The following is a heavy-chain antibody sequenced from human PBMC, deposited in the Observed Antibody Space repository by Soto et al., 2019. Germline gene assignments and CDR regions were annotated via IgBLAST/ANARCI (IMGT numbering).Heavy chain of an antibody. Sequence: PWDTLSLTFAVYGGSFSGYYCIWIRPPPVKGLEGIGGINHSGSTSYNPSLKSRVTISVDTSKNQFSLKLSSVTAADTAVYYCARAKGLLSPRYCTNGVCQRTYYFEYWGQGTLVTVSS. D-gene: IGHD2-8*01. V-gene: IGHV4-34*01. CDR2: INHSGST. CDR3: ARAKGLLSPRYCTNGVCQRTYYFEY. CDR1: GGSFSGYY. J-gene: IGHJ4*02.